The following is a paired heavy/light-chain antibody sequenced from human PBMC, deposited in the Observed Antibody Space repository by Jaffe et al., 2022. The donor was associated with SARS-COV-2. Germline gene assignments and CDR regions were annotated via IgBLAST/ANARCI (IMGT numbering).Heavy chain of an antibody. J-gene: IGHJ6*02. CDR1: GGSISGYS. CDR3: ARDSMNIAPLRSYYHGMGV. D-gene: IGHD5-12*01. Sequence: QVQLQESGPGLVKPSETLSLTCTVSGGSISGYSWNWIRQPPGKGLEWIGHIYYSGSTNYNPSLKRRVTMAVDTSKNQFSLKLSSVTAADTAVYYCARDSMNIAPLRSYYHGMGVWGLGATVVVSS. CDR2: IYYSGST. V-gene: IGHV4-59*01.
Light chain of an antibody. CDR1: SSNIGAGYD. Sequence: QSVLTQPPSVSGAPGQRVTISCTGSSSNIGAGYDVHWYQQLPGTAPKLLIYGNTDRPSGVPERFSGSTSGTSASLVITGLQAEDEADYYCQSYDSSLSAVFGTGTKVTVL. J-gene: IGLJ1*01. CDR3: QSYDSSLSAV. V-gene: IGLV1-40*01. CDR2: GNT.